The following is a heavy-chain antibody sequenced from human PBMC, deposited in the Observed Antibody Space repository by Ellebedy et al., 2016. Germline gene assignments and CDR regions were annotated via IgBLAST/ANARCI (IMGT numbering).Heavy chain of an antibody. V-gene: IGHV3-15*01. D-gene: IGHD1-26*01. J-gene: IGHJ4*02. CDR2: FKSKTDGGAT. CDR1: GFTFRTYA. CDR3: VTEMRGSFDY. Sequence: GGSLRLSCAASGFTFRTYAMSWVRQAPGKGLEWVALFKSKTDGGATDYAAPVKGRFTISRDDSKNTLYLQMNSLKTEDTAVYYCVTEMRGSFDYWGQGTLVTVSS.